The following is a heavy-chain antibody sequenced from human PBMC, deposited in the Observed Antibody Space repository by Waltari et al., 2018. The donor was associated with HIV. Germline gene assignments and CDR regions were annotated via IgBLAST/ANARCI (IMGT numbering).Heavy chain of an antibody. Sequence: EVQLVQSGAEVKKTGESLKISCRTSGSTDYWIAWVRQMPGKGLEWMGITYPDDSQTRYSPSFQGQVVISADRSLSTAYLQWASLKASDTAIYYCARYGGPSMAESYLDYWGQGTVVTVSS. CDR3: ARYGGPSMAESYLDY. V-gene: IGHV5-51*01. J-gene: IGHJ4*02. CDR2: TYPDDSQT. CDR1: GSTDYW. D-gene: IGHD2-15*01.